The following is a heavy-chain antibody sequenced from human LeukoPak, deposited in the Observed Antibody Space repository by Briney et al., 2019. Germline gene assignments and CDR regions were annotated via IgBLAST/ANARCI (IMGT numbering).Heavy chain of an antibody. CDR3: ARASYYYDSSGYYPHY. CDR1: GFTVSSNY. CDR2: IYSGGST. V-gene: IGHV3-66*02. Sequence: GGSLRLSCAASGFTVSSNYMSWVRHAPGKGLEWVSVIYSGGSTYYADSVKGRFTISRDNSKNTLYLQMNSLRAEDTAVYYCARASYYYDSSGYYPHYWGQGTLVTVSS. J-gene: IGHJ4*02. D-gene: IGHD3-22*01.